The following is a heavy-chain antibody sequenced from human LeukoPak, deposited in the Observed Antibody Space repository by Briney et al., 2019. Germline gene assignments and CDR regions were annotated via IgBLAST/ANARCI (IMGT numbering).Heavy chain of an antibody. CDR2: IYYSGST. J-gene: IGHJ4*02. CDR1: GGSISSSSYY. Sequence: PSETLSLTCAVSGGSISSSSYYWGWSRQPPGKGLEWIGSIYYSGSTYYNPSLKSRVTISVDTSKNQFSLKLSSVTAADTAVYYCARRIRKGYYFDYWGQGTLVTVSS. CDR3: ARRIRKGYYFDY. V-gene: IGHV4-39*01.